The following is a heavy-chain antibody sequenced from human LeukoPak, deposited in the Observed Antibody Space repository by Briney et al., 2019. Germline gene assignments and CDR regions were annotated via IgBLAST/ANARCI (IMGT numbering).Heavy chain of an antibody. Sequence: ASVKVSCKASGYTFTSYDINWVRQATGQGLEWMGWMNPNSGNTGYAQKFQGRVTMTRNTSISTAYMELSSLRSEDTAVYYCARGRGWFGELNDAFDIWGQGTMVTVSS. CDR3: ARGRGWFGELNDAFDI. D-gene: IGHD3-10*01. CDR2: MNPNSGNT. V-gene: IGHV1-8*01. CDR1: GYTFTSYD. J-gene: IGHJ3*02.